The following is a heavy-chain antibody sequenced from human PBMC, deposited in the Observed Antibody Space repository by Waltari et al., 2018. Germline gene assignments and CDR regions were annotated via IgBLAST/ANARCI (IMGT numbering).Heavy chain of an antibody. CDR3: ARVPMVRGLGFDY. V-gene: IGHV4-38-2*02. CDR1: GYSISSGYY. J-gene: IGHJ4*02. CDR2: IYHSGST. D-gene: IGHD3-10*01. Sequence: QVQLQESGPGLVKPSETLSLTCTVSGYSISSGYYWGWIRQPPGKGLEWIGSIYHSGSTYYNPSLKSRVTISVDTSKNQFPRKLSSVTAAYTAVYYCARVPMVRGLGFDYWGQGTLVTVSP.